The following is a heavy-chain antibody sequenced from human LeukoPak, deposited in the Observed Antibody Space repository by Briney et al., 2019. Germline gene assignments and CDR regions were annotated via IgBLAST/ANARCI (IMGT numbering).Heavy chain of an antibody. CDR3: ATVMWYSVAVNGDWFDP. J-gene: IGHJ5*02. D-gene: IGHD6-19*01. CDR1: GYTFTSYY. Sequence: ASVKVSCKASGYTFTSYYMHWVRQAPGQGLEWMGIINPSGGSTSYAQKFQGRVTMTEDTSTDTAYMELSSLRSEDTAVYYCATVMWYSVAVNGDWFDPWGQGTLVTVSS. V-gene: IGHV1-46*01. CDR2: INPSGGST.